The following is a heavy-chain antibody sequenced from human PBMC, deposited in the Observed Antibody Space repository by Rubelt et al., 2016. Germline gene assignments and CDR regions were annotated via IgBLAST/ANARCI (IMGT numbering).Heavy chain of an antibody. V-gene: IGHV4-34*01. CDR2: IDHREII. CDR3: ARGLADWTESLGDAFDL. Sequence: QVPLQQWGTGLLKPSETLSRTCAVYVGSFSGHAWAWIRQPPGKGLEWIAEIDHREIINYNPSLKSRLTISIDTSKNQFSLVLSAVSAADTAVYYCARGLADWTESLGDAFDLWSHGAMVTVFS. D-gene: IGHD1-1*01. CDR1: VGSFSGHA. J-gene: IGHJ3*01.